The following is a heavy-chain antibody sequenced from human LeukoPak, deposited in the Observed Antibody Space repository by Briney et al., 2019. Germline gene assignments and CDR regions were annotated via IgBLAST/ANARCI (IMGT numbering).Heavy chain of an antibody. CDR2: INTDGTNT. Sequence: GGSLRLSCATSGFRFSGHWMHWVRQAPGKGPVWLARINTDGTNTDYAEFVKGRFTISRDNANNTLFLQLHSLRVEDTALYYCTRGTSGYYTGAAQWGQGTLVSVSS. CDR1: GFRFSGHW. J-gene: IGHJ4*02. CDR3: TRGTSGYYTGAAQ. D-gene: IGHD3-22*01. V-gene: IGHV3-74*01.